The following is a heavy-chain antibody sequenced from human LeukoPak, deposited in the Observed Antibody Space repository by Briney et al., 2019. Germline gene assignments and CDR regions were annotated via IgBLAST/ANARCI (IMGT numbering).Heavy chain of an antibody. CDR1: GFPFSDYG. CDR2: IKQEGSEK. V-gene: IGHV3-7*01. CDR3: ARVMGRYCSSTSCYVDY. D-gene: IGHD2-2*01. J-gene: IGHJ4*02. Sequence: GGPLRLPCAASGFPFSDYGMYCVREAPGKALEGLANIKQEGSEKYYVDSVKGRFTNSRDNAKNSLYLQMNSLRAEDTAVYYCARVMGRYCSSTSCYVDYWGQGTLVTVSS.